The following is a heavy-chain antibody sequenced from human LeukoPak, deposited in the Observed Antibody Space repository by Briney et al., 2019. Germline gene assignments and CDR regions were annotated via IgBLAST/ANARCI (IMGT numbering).Heavy chain of an antibody. CDR2: ISSSSSYI. CDR1: GFTFSSYS. CDR3: ARAPYSGYYYYYMDV. J-gene: IGHJ6*03. Sequence: PGGSLRLSCAASGFTFSSYSMNWVRQAPGKGLEWVSSISSSSSYIYYADSVKGRFTISRDNAKNSLYLQMNSLRAEDTALYYCARAPYSGYYYYYMDVWGKGTTVTISS. D-gene: IGHD1-26*01. V-gene: IGHV3-21*01.